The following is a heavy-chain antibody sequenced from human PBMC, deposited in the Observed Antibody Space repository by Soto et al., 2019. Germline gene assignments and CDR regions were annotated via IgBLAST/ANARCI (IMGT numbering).Heavy chain of an antibody. V-gene: IGHV4-59*01. CDR3: ARDSCSGGSCFEFQQ. CDR2: IYYSGST. D-gene: IGHD2-15*01. J-gene: IGHJ1*01. CDR1: GGSISSYY. Sequence: PSETLSLTCTVSGGSISSYYWSWIRQPPGKGLEWIGYIYYSGSTNYNPSLKSRVTISVDTSKNQFSLKLSSVTAADTAVYYCARDSCSGGSCFEFQQWGQGTLVTVSS.